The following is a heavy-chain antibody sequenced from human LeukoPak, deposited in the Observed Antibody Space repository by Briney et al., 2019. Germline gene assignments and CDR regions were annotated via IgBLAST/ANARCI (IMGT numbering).Heavy chain of an antibody. J-gene: IGHJ4*02. CDR1: GFTFSSYS. D-gene: IGHD5-18*01. V-gene: IGHV3-21*01. Sequence: PGGSLRLSCAASGFTFSSYSMNWVRQAPGKGLEWVSSISSSSYIYYADSVKGRFTISRDNAKNSLYLQMNSPRAEDTAVYYCARDPLVDTAMVTLDYWGQGTLVTVSS. CDR2: ISSSSYI. CDR3: ARDPLVDTAMVTLDY.